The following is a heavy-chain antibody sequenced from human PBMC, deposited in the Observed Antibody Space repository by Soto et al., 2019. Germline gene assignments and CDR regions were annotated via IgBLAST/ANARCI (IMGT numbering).Heavy chain of an antibody. V-gene: IGHV1-18*01. CDR1: GYTFTSYG. D-gene: IGHD2-2*03. CDR3: ARDTARRGYCSSTSCSSEFDP. J-gene: IGHJ5*02. CDR2: ISDYNGNT. Sequence: QVQLVQSGAEVKKPGASVKVSCKASGYTFTSYGISWVRQAPGQGLEWMGWISDYNGNTNYAQKLQGRVTMTTDTSTSTAYMELRSLRSDDTAVYYCARDTARRGYCSSTSCSSEFDPWGQGTLVTVSS.